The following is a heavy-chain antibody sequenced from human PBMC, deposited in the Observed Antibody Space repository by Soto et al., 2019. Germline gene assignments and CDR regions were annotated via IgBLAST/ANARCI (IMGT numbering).Heavy chain of an antibody. CDR2: LYSGGST. J-gene: IGHJ4*02. D-gene: IGHD3-9*01. CDR3: VTLTVYYFDY. V-gene: IGHV3-53*01. Sequence: PGGSLRLSCAASGFTVSSNYMSWVRQAPGKGLDWVSVLYSGGSTYYADSVKGRFTISRDNSKNTLYLQMNSLRAEDTAVYYCVTLTVYYFDYWGQGTLVTVSS. CDR1: GFTVSSNY.